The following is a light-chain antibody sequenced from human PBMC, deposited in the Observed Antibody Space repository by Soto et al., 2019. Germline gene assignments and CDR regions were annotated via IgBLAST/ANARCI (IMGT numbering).Light chain of an antibody. J-gene: IGKJ4*01. CDR2: DVS. V-gene: IGKV3-20*01. CDR1: QSVSRRY. Sequence: IVLTQSPDTLSLSPGQRATLSCRASQSVSRRYLAWYQQKPGQAPILLIYDVSERASDIPDRFSGSGSGTDFTLTINRLVPEDVAVYYCQYQGSFGGGTKVEIK. CDR3: QYQGS.